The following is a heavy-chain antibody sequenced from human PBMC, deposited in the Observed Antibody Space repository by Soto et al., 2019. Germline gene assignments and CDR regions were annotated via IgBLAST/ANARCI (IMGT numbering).Heavy chain of an antibody. J-gene: IGHJ5*02. V-gene: IGHV4-4*02. D-gene: IGHD6-13*01. Sequence: QVQLQESGPGLVKPSGTLSLTCAVSGGYISSSYWWSWVRQPPGKGLEWIGEIYHSGNTNYNPSLRSRVTTSVDKSKNQFYLQLTSVTAADTAVYYCARGSSWGRFDPWGQGTLVTVSS. CDR2: IYHSGNT. CDR1: GGYISSSYW. CDR3: ARGSSWGRFDP.